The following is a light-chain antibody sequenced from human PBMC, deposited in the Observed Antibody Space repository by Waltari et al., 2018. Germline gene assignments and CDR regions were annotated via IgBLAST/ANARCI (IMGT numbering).Light chain of an antibody. Sequence: NFVLTQPQSVSESPGKTVTISCTRSSGSFAGNYVQWYQLRPGSAPTPVIYAHDQRPSGFPIRFSGSFDSSSNSSSLTISGLKTEDEADYYCQSYDYSTWIFGGGTKLTVL. J-gene: IGLJ3*02. CDR1: SGSFAGNY. CDR3: QSYDYSTWI. V-gene: IGLV6-57*03. CDR2: AHD.